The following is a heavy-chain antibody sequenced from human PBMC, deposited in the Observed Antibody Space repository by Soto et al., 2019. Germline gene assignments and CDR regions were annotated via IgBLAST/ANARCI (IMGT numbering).Heavy chain of an antibody. CDR1: ECTFNSYA. Sequence: GGSLRLSCVASECTFNSYAMSWVRQAPGMGLEWVSSIIGSGAITYYADSVKGRFTISRDNSKSTLYLQMNSLRVEDPALYHCAKDARDTGGNSGIDYWGQGTMVTVYS. CDR3: AKDARDTGGNSGIDY. V-gene: IGHV3-23*01. J-gene: IGHJ4*02. D-gene: IGHD2-21*02. CDR2: IIGSGAIT.